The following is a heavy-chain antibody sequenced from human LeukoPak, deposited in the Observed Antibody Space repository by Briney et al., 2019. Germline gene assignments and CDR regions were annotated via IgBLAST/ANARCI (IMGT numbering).Heavy chain of an antibody. D-gene: IGHD2-2*01. V-gene: IGHV1-8*01. CDR1: GYPFSNYD. CDR3: ARQQYCSSTSCYWNRYYYMDV. Sequence: ASVKVSCKASGYPFSNYDINWVRQAPGQGLEWMGWMNPKSGNTGYGQKFQGRVTMTRVTSITTAYMELRSLRSDDTAVYYCARQQYCSSTSCYWNRYYYMDVWGKGTTVTVSS. CDR2: MNPKSGNT. J-gene: IGHJ6*03.